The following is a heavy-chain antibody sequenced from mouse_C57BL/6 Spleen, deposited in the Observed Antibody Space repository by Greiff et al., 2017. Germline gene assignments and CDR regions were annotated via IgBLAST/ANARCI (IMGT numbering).Heavy chain of an antibody. D-gene: IGHD1-2*01. V-gene: IGHV3-6*01. CDR2: ISYDGSN. Sequence: EVQLVESGPGLVKPSQSLSLTCSVTGYSITSGYYWNWIRQFPGNKLEWMGYISYDGSNNYNPSLKNRISITRDTSKNQFFLKLNSVTTEDTATYYCARDHTELRPFDYWGQGTTLTVAS. CDR3: ARDHTELRPFDY. J-gene: IGHJ2*01. CDR1: GYSITSGYY.